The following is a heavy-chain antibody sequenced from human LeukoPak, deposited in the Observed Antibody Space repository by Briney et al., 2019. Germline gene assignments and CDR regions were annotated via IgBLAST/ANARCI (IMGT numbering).Heavy chain of an antibody. CDR3: ARGYYDNSGYFFFDS. J-gene: IGHJ4*02. V-gene: IGHV3-23*01. Sequence: GGSLRLSCAASGFTFSSYAMSWVRQAPGKGLEWVSAISGSGGSTYYADSVKGRFTISRDNSKNTMYLQMNSLRAEDTAVYYCARGYYDNSGYFFFDSWGQGTLVTVSS. D-gene: IGHD3-22*01. CDR1: GFTFSSYA. CDR2: ISGSGGST.